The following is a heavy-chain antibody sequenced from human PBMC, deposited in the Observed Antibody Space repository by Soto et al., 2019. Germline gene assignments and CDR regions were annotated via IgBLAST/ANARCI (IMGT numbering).Heavy chain of an antibody. CDR1: GFTFSGSA. CDR2: IRSKANSYAT. J-gene: IGHJ6*02. Sequence: QTGGSLRLSCAASGFTFSGSAMHWVRQASGKGLEWVGRIRSKANSYATAYAASVKGRFTISRDDSKNTAYLQMNSLKTEDTAVYYCTSLLRWYGMDVWGQGTTVTVSS. D-gene: IGHD4-17*01. CDR3: TSLLRWYGMDV. V-gene: IGHV3-73*01.